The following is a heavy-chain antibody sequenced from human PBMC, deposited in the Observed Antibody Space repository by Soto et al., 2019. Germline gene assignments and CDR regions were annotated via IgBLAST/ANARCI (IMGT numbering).Heavy chain of an antibody. D-gene: IGHD6-6*01. CDR1: GFTFSSYA. J-gene: IGHJ4*02. CDR3: VPRNIAARPPSFDY. CDR2: ISGSGGST. V-gene: IGHV3-23*01. Sequence: EVQLLESGGGLVQPGGSLRLSCAASGFTFSSYAMSWVRQAPGKGLEWVSAISGSGGSTYYADSVKGRVAIARDNSKNTLYLQMNSLRAEDTAVYYCVPRNIAARPPSFDYWGQGTLVTVSS.